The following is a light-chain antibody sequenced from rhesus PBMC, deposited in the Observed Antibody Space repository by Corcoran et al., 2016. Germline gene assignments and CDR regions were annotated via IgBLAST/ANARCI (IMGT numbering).Light chain of an antibody. J-gene: IGKJ4*01. CDR1: QSVSSY. V-gene: IGKV3-53*01. CDR3: QKYSSSPT. CDR2: GAS. Sequence: QVILTQSPATLSLSPGERATLSCRASQSVSSYLAWYQQRPGQAPRLLIYGASSRATGIPERFSGSGFGTEFTLTSSSLEPEEFAVYYCQKYSSSPTFGGGTKVEIK.